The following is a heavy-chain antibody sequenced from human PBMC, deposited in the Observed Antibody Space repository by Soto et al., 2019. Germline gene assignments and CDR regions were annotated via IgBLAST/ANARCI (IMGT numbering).Heavy chain of an antibody. CDR2: IDDDGRST. V-gene: IGHV3-74*03. CDR1: GFTFSNYW. CDR3: ASRTSVTTFDN. J-gene: IGHJ4*02. D-gene: IGHD4-17*01. Sequence: EVHLVESGGGLVQRGGSLRLSCAASGFTFSNYWMYWVRQAPGKGLEWVARIDDDGRSTSYAESVKGRFSISRDNAKNTLYLEMNTRRADDTAMYYCASRTSVTTFDNWGQGTLVTVSS.